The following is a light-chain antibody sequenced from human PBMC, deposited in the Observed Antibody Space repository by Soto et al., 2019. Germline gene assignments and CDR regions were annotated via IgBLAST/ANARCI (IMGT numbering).Light chain of an antibody. J-gene: IGLJ1*01. CDR3: NSFRVNHLYV. CDR2: EVT. CDR1: SSDIGGYNA. Sequence: QSVLTQPASVSGSPGQTITISCTGTSSDIGGYNAVSWYQHHPGKAPKLLIYEVTHRPAGISDRFSDSKSGNTASLTISGLQAEDEADYYCNSFRVNHLYVFGTGTKVTVL. V-gene: IGLV2-14*01.